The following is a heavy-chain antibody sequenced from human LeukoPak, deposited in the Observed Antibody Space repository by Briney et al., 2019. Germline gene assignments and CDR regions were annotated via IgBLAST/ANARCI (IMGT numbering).Heavy chain of an antibody. CDR3: AKTSNYYDSSDYHIDY. J-gene: IGHJ4*02. CDR2: ISGSGDST. D-gene: IGHD3-22*01. CDR1: GFTFSSYA. Sequence: PGGSLTLSCAASGFTFSSYAMSWARQAPGKGLEWVSSISGSGDSTYYADSVKGRFTISRDNSKNTLYLQMNSLRAEDTAVYYCAKTSNYYDSSDYHIDYWGQGTLVTVSS. V-gene: IGHV3-23*01.